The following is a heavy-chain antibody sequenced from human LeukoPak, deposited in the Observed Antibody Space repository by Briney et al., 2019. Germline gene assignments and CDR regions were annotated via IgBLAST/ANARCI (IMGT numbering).Heavy chain of an antibody. Sequence: GASVKVSCKASGYTFTTYTIHWVRQAPGQRLEWMGWINAGNDNTKYSQKFQDRVTITRDTSASTAYMELSSLRSEDTAVYYCASHGRTLVPAASKDYWGQGTLVTVSS. V-gene: IGHV1-3*01. D-gene: IGHD2-2*01. J-gene: IGHJ4*02. CDR3: ASHGRTLVPAASKDY. CDR1: GYTFTTYT. CDR2: INAGNDNT.